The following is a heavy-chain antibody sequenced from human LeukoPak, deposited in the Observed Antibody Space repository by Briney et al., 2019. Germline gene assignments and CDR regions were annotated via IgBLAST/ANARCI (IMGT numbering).Heavy chain of an antibody. CDR1: GFTFSDYS. D-gene: IGHD6-19*01. V-gene: IGHV3-48*02. J-gene: IGHJ4*02. Sequence: PGGSLRLSCVASGFTFSDYSMNWVRQAPGKGLEWVSYISSSSSTIYYADSVKGRFTISKDNAKKSLYLHMNSLRDEDTGVYYCAREVAFSSGWTFDYWGQGTLVTVSS. CDR2: ISSSSSTI. CDR3: AREVAFSSGWTFDY.